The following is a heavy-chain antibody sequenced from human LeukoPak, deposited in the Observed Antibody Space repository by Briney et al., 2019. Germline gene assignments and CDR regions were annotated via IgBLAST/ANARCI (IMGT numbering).Heavy chain of an antibody. CDR1: GFTFADHA. D-gene: IGHD5-18*01. V-gene: IGHV3-49*04. J-gene: IGHJ6*02. Sequence: GGSLRLSCSTFGFTFADHAMAWVRQAPGKGLEWVGFVRSQAYRGTMEYAASVKGRFIISRDDSKSIAYLQMNSLTTEDTGVYYCTRGPIQRWIHNGMYVGGRGTTVIVSS. CDR3: TRGPIQRWIHNGMYV. CDR2: VRSQAYRGTM.